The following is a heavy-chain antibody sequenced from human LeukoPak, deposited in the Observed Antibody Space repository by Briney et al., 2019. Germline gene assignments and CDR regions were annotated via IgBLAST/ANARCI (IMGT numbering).Heavy chain of an antibody. D-gene: IGHD3-22*01. CDR2: IKQDGSEK. CDR3: ARDSSGSFDY. CDR1: GFIFSGYW. V-gene: IGHV3-7*01. J-gene: IGHJ4*02. Sequence: PGGSLRLSCAASGFIFSGYWMTWVRQAPGKGLEWVANIKQDGSEKYYVDTVKGRFTISRDNAKNSLYLQMNSLRAEDTAVYYCARDSSGSFDYWGQGTLVTVSS.